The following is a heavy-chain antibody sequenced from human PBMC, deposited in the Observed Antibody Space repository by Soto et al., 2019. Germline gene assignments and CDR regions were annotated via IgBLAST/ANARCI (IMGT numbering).Heavy chain of an antibody. CDR1: GGSISSGGYY. Sequence: QVQLQESGPGLVMPSQTLSLTCTVSGGSISSGGYYWSWIRQHPGKGLEWIGYIYYSGSTYYNPSLKSRVTISVDTSKNQFSLKLSSVTAADTAVYYCARAVRGIVVVVAATSFDYWGQGTLVTVSS. CDR3: ARAVRGIVVVVAATSFDY. J-gene: IGHJ4*02. V-gene: IGHV4-31*03. CDR2: IYYSGST. D-gene: IGHD2-15*01.